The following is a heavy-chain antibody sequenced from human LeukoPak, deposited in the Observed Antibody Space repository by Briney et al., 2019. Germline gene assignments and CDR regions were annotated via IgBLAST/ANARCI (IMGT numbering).Heavy chain of an antibody. D-gene: IGHD3-10*01. CDR1: GFTLSSHG. CDR2: IWYDGINK. CDR3: SSSGGCGSHLYYFDY. V-gene: IGHV3-33*01. J-gene: IGHJ4*02. Sequence: GGALTLSHAASGFTLSSHGKQRVRQAPGKGLEWAAVIWYDGINKYYADYLKGRFTIPRDNSENTLYLQLNRRRAEDTSVYDCSSSGGCGSHLYYFDYWRQGTLASVSS.